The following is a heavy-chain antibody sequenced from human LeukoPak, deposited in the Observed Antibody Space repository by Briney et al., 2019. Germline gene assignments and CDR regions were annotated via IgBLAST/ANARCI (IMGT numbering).Heavy chain of an antibody. CDR2: INGDGSST. D-gene: IGHD3-22*01. CDR1: GFIFSDSW. CDR3: AGGYLADY. V-gene: IGHV3-74*01. J-gene: IGHJ4*02. Sequence: GSLRLSCAASGFIFSDSWMHWVRQAPGKGLVWVSRINGDGSSTNYADSVKGRFTISRNNAKNTLYLQMNSLRAEDTAVYYCAGGYLADYWGQGTLVTVSS.